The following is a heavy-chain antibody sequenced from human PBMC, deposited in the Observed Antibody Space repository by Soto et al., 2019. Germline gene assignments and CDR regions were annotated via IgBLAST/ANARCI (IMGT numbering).Heavy chain of an antibody. Sequence: LRLSCAASGFTFSSYSMNWVRQAPGKGLEWVSSISSSSSYIYYADSVKGRFTISRDNAKNSLYLQMNSLRAEDTAVYYCARLFSAAAFDIWGQGTMVTVSS. D-gene: IGHD3-9*01. CDR3: ARLFSAAAFDI. V-gene: IGHV3-21*01. CDR1: GFTFSSYS. J-gene: IGHJ3*02. CDR2: ISSSSSYI.